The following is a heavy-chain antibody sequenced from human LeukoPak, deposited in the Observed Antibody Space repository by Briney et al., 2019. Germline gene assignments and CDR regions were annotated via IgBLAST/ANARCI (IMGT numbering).Heavy chain of an antibody. CDR1: GRSITGYY. Sequence: SETLSLTCTVSGRSITGYYWSWIRQPPGKGLEWIGYIYYSGSSNYNPSLRSRVTMSVDTSKNQFSLKLSSVTAADTAVYYCARQLGYCSSTGCYSWFDPWGQGTLVTVSS. D-gene: IGHD2-2*01. J-gene: IGHJ5*02. V-gene: IGHV4-59*08. CDR2: IYYSGSS. CDR3: ARQLGYCSSTGCYSWFDP.